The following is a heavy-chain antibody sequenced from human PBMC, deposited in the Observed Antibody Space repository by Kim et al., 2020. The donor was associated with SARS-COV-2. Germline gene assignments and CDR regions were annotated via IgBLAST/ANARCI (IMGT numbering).Heavy chain of an antibody. V-gene: IGHV1-18*01. CDR3: ARDLTTDSSGYYNY. Sequence: ASVKVSCKASGYTFTSYGISWVRQAPGQGLEWMGWISAYNGNTNYAQKLQGRVTMTTDTSTSTAYMELRSLRSDDTAVYYCARDLTTDSSGYYNYWGQGTLVTVSS. CDR2: ISAYNGNT. CDR1: GYTFTSYG. D-gene: IGHD3-22*01. J-gene: IGHJ4*02.